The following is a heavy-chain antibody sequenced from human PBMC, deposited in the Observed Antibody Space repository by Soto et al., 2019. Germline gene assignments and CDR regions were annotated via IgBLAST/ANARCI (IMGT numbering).Heavy chain of an antibody. V-gene: IGHV3-9*01. CDR3: AKEEYIAAAGISGGFDP. D-gene: IGHD6-13*01. Sequence: SLRLSCAASGFTFDDYAMHRVRQAPGKGLEWIAGISWNSGSISYADSVEVRLTISRDNAKKSLYLQMNSLRAEDTALYYCAKEEYIAAAGISGGFDPWGQGTLVTVSS. J-gene: IGHJ5*02. CDR2: ISWNSGSI. CDR1: GFTFDDYA.